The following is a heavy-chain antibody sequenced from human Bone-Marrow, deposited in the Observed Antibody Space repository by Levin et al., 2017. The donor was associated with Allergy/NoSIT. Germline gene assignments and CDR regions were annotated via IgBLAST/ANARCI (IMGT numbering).Heavy chain of an antibody. J-gene: IGHJ4*02. D-gene: IGHD3-10*01. CDR1: GFTFNRAW. V-gene: IGHV3-15*01. CDR3: ITDQAYFFGSGARADF. CDR2: IKSKRDGATT. Sequence: PGGSLRLSCAASGFTFNRAWMSWVRQAPGKGLEWVARIKSKRDGATTDYATPVQGRFTISRDDSKNRLYLQMNSLTAEDTAVYYCITDQAYFFGSGARADFWGQGNRVTVSS.